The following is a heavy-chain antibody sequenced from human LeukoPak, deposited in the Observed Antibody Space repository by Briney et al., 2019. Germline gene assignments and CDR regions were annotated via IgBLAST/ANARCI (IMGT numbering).Heavy chain of an antibody. CDR3: ARSQRIVVVAATRYYFDY. V-gene: IGHV1-8*01. D-gene: IGHD2-15*01. CDR2: MNPNSGNT. J-gene: IGHJ4*02. CDR1: GYTFTCYD. Sequence: ASVKVSCRASGYTFTCYDINWVRQATGQGLEWMGWMNPNSGNTGYAQKFQGRVTMTRNTSISTAYMELSSLRSEDTAVYYCARSQRIVVVAATRYYFDYWGQGTLVTVSS.